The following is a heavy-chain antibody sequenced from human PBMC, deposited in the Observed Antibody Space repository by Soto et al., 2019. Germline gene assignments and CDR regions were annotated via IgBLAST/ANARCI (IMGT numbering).Heavy chain of an antibody. Sequence: QVQLVQSGAEVKKPGSSVKVSCKASGGSFSTYTISWVRLAPGHGLEWMARIIPILDITNYAEKFQGRVTITADKSTSTAYMELSSLRSDDTAVYYCARDLGAFADWGQGTLVTVSS. J-gene: IGHJ4*02. V-gene: IGHV1-69*04. CDR3: ARDLGAFAD. D-gene: IGHD3-3*02. CDR2: IIPILDIT. CDR1: GGSFSTYT.